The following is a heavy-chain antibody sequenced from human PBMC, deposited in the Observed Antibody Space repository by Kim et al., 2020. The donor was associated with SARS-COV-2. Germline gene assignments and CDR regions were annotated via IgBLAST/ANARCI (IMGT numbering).Heavy chain of an antibody. CDR3: ATGAATIPGWFDP. Sequence: ASVKVSCKVSGYTLTELSMHWVRQAPGKGLEWMGGFDPEDGETIYAQKFQGRVTMTEDTSTDTAYMELSSLRSEDTAVYYCATGAATIPGWFDPWGQEPWSPSPQ. CDR2: FDPEDGET. V-gene: IGHV1-24*01. D-gene: IGHD5-12*01. J-gene: IGHJ5*02. CDR1: GYTLTELS.